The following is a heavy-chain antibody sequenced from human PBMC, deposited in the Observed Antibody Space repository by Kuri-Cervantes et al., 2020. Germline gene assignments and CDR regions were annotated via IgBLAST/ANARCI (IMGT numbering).Heavy chain of an antibody. Sequence: SETLSLTCTVSGASINSYYWSWIRQPAGKGLEWIGRIHTSESTIYNPSLRSRVTISVDKSKNQFSLKLTSVTAADTAVYYCARVTLVRGVVNRELDLWGQGTLVTVSS. CDR1: GASINSYY. V-gene: IGHV4-4*07. J-gene: IGHJ5*02. CDR2: IHTSEST. D-gene: IGHD3-10*01. CDR3: ARVTLVRGVVNRELDL.